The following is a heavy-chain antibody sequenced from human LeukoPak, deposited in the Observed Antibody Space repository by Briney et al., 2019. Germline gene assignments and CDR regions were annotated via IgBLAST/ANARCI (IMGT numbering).Heavy chain of an antibody. CDR3: ARDRPPETYYYYGMDV. Sequence: SETLSLTCTVSGGSISSSSYYWGWIRQPPGKGLEWIGSIYYSGSTYYNPSLKSRVTISVDTSKNQFSLKLSSVTAADTAVYYCARDRPPETYYYYGMDVWGQGTTVTVSS. J-gene: IGHJ6*02. V-gene: IGHV4-39*07. CDR1: GGSISSSSYY. CDR2: IYYSGST.